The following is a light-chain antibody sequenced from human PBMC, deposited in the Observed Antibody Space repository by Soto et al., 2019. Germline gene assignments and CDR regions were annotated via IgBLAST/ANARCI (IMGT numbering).Light chain of an antibody. CDR2: EGS. V-gene: IGLV2-23*01. Sequence: QSVLTQPASVSGSPGQSITVSCTGTSRDVGTYNLISWYQQYPGKAPKVMIYEGSKRPSGVSNRFSGSKSGNTASLTISGLQAEDEADYYCCSYAGGDTYVFGNGTKVTVL. CDR3: CSYAGGDTYV. CDR1: SRDVGTYNL. J-gene: IGLJ1*01.